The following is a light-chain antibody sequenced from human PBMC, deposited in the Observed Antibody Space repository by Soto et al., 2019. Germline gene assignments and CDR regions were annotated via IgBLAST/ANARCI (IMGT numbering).Light chain of an antibody. V-gene: IGKV3-15*01. CDR3: QQYNNWPPYT. J-gene: IGKJ2*01. Sequence: EIVMTQSPATLSVSPGERATLSCRASQSVSNNLAWYQQKPGQAPRLLVYGASTRATGIPARFSGSGSGTEFTLTISSLQTEDFAVYYCQQYNNWPPYTFGQGTKLEIK. CDR1: QSVSNN. CDR2: GAS.